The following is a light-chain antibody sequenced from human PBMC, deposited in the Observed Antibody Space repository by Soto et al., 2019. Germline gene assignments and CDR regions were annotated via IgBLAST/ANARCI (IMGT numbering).Light chain of an antibody. J-gene: IGKJ1*01. CDR2: GTS. V-gene: IGKV3-15*01. CDR3: QQYKHWAWT. Sequence: EIVMPQSPATLSVSPGERATLSCRASQSVSYNLAGHQQKPDQAPRLLIYGTSTRATGIPARLSRSGSGTEFTLTISSLQSEDFAVYYCQQYKHWAWTVGQGNKVEIK. CDR1: QSVSYN.